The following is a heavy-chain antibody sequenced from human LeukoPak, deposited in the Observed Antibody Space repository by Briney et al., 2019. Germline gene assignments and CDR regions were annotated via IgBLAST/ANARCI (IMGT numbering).Heavy chain of an antibody. CDR1: GGSISSYY. D-gene: IGHD3-9*01. J-gene: IGHJ4*02. Sequence: SETLSLTCTVSGGSISSYYWSWLRQPAGKGLEWIGRIYTSGSTNYNPSLKSRVTMSVDTSKNQFSLKLSPVTAADTAVYYCARDDILTGYFYDYWGQGTLVTVSS. CDR2: IYTSGST. V-gene: IGHV4-4*07. CDR3: ARDDILTGYFYDY.